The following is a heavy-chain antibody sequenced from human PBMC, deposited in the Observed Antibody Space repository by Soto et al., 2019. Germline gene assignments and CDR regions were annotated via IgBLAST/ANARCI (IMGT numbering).Heavy chain of an antibody. CDR1: GGSISSSNW. V-gene: IGHV4-4*02. J-gene: IGHJ5*02. CDR2: IYHSGST. Sequence: SETLSLTCAVSGGSISSSNWWSWVRQPPGKGLEWIGEIYHSGSTNYNPSLKSRVTISVDKSKNQFSLKLSSVTAADTAVYYCARTGNYGSGSYEGDWFDPWGQGTLVTVS. CDR3: ARTGNYGSGSYEGDWFDP. D-gene: IGHD3-10*01.